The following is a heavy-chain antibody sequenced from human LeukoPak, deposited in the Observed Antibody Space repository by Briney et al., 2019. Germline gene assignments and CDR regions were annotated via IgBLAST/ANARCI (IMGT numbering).Heavy chain of an antibody. Sequence: SETLSLTCSVSGGPINRRNNYWGWIRQPPGKALEWIGGIYYGGNTYYTPSLKSRVTISVDTSNNHFSLKLTSVTAADTAVYFCARGEGSILTGYLAWGKDYHYNYGVDVWGHGTTVIVSS. CDR1: GGPINRRNNY. V-gene: IGHV4-39*02. D-gene: IGHD3-9*01. J-gene: IGHJ6*02. CDR2: IYYGGNT. CDR3: ARGEGSILTGYLAWGKDYHYNYGVDV.